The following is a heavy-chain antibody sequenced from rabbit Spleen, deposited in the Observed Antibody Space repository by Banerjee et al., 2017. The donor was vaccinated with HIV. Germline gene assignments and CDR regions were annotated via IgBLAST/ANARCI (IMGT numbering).Heavy chain of an antibody. CDR3: ARDAGSYDYIDVYFDL. CDR1: GFDFSSYYY. J-gene: IGHJ4*01. V-gene: IGHV1S45*01. D-gene: IGHD8-1*01. CDR2: IDTNDGDT. Sequence: QEQLEESGGGLVQPGGSLALTCKASGFDFSSYYYMCWVRQAPGKGLEWIACIDTNDGDTDYANWPKGRFTISKTSSTTVTLQMTSLTAADTATFFCARDAGSYDYIDVYFDLWGPGTLVTVS.